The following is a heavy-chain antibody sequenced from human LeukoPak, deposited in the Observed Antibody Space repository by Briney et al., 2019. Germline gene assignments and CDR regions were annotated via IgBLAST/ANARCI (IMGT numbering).Heavy chain of an antibody. J-gene: IGHJ6*03. Sequence: GGSLRLSCAASGFTFSSYGMHWVRQPPGKGLEWVAVIWYDGNNKYYADSVKVRFTISRDNSKNTLYLQMNNLRAEDTAVYYCAKDMVRGVSYYYYMDGWGKGTTVTVSS. CDR3: AKDMVRGVSYYYYMDG. CDR1: GFTFSSYG. V-gene: IGHV3-33*06. D-gene: IGHD3-10*01. CDR2: IWYDGNNK.